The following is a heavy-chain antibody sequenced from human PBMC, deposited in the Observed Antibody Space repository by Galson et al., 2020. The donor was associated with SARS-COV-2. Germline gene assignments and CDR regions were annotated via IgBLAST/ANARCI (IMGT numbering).Heavy chain of an antibody. D-gene: IGHD1-26*01. CDR2: ISNDGTNK. J-gene: IGHJ3*02. CDR1: GFTVNSYA. V-gene: IGHV3-30*18. CDR3: AKPVSGWDLLNPFDI. Sequence: PGGSLRLSCAASGFTVNSYAMHWVRQAPGKGLEWVAVISNDGTNKYYADSVKGRFTISRDNSRNTLYLQMNSLRPEDTAVYYCAKPVSGWDLLNPFDIWGQGTMVTVSS.